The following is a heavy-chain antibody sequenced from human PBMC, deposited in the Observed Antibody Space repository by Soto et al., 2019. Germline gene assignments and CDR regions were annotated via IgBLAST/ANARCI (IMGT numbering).Heavy chain of an antibody. V-gene: IGHV1-18*01. Sequence: ASVKVSCKASGYTFTSYGISWVRQAPGQGLEWMGWISAYNGNTNYAQKLQGRVTMTTDTSTSTAYMELRSLGSDDTAVYYCAREGYYDSSGYRKPTGNYYYYGMDVWGQGTTVTVSS. CDR1: GYTFTSYG. CDR2: ISAYNGNT. J-gene: IGHJ6*02. CDR3: AREGYYDSSGYRKPTGNYYYYGMDV. D-gene: IGHD3-22*01.